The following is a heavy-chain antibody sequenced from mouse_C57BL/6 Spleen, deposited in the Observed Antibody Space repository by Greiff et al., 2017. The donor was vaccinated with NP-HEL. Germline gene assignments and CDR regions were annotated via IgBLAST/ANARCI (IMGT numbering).Heavy chain of an antibody. CDR2: INPSNGGT. V-gene: IGHV1-53*01. D-gene: IGHD1-1*01. Sequence: QVQLQQPGTELVKPGASVKLSCKASGYTFTSYWMHWVKQRPGQGLEWIGNINPSNGGTNYNEKFKGKATLTADKSSSTAYMQFSSLTSEDSAIYYCARGDYGSWAYWGQGTLVTVSA. CDR3: ARGDYGSWAY. CDR1: GYTFTSYW. J-gene: IGHJ3*01.